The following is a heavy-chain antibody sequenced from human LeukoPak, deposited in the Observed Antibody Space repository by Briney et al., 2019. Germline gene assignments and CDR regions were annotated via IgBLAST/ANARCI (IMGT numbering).Heavy chain of an antibody. D-gene: IGHD2-15*01. CDR1: GFTFSTYA. CDR3: ARAMRFCSGGARCHTYYYFGMDV. J-gene: IGHJ6*02. Sequence: GGSLRLSCAASGFTFSTYALNWVRQAPGKGLEWVSGITGSGGSVYYADSVKGRFTISRDNSKNTLYLQMNSLGAEDTAVYSCARAMRFCSGGARCHTYYYFGMDVWGQGTTVTVSS. CDR2: ITGSGGSV. V-gene: IGHV3-23*01.